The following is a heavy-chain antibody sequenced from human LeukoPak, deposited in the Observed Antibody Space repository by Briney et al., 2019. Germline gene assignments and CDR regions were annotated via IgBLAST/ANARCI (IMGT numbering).Heavy chain of an antibody. CDR1: GFTFSSYE. V-gene: IGHV3-21*01. CDR3: ARGRSNIAATDSYFDY. CDR2: ISTSSSYI. D-gene: IGHD6-13*01. Sequence: PGGSLRLSCAASGFTFSSYEMNWVRQAPGKGLEWVSSISTSSSYIDYADSVKGRFTISRDNAKNSLYLQMSSLRTEDTAVYYCARGRSNIAATDSYFDYWGQGTLVTVSS. J-gene: IGHJ4*02.